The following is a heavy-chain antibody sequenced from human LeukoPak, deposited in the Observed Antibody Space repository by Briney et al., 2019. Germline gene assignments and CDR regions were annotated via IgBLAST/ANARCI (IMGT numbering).Heavy chain of an antibody. D-gene: IGHD6-13*01. CDR2: VYYRGST. Sequence: SETLSLTCTVSGGSISSYFWNWIRQSPGKGLEWVGYVYYRGSTNYNPSIKSRVTISVDTSKNQFSLELSSVTAADTAVYYCARDMTRAVPIPGTYYYAYAMDVWGQGTTVTVSS. J-gene: IGHJ6*02. CDR3: ARDMTRAVPIPGTYYYAYAMDV. CDR1: GGSISSYF. V-gene: IGHV4-59*01.